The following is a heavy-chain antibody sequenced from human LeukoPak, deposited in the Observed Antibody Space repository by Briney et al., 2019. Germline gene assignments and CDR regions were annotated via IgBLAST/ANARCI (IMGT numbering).Heavy chain of an antibody. D-gene: IGHD1-26*01. Sequence: PGRSLRLSCTASGFTFGDYAMSWVRQAPGKGLEWVSVLYSSGGTNYADSVKGRFTISRDNSENTLDLQMNSLRAEDTAVYYCAAKGNGYSGSYVFAHWGQGTLVTVSS. J-gene: IGHJ4*02. CDR2: LYSSGGT. CDR1: GFTFGDYA. CDR3: AAKGNGYSGSYVFAH. V-gene: IGHV3-66*01.